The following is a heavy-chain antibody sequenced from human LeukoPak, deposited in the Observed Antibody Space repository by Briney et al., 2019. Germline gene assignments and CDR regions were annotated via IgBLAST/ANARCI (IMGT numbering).Heavy chain of an antibody. V-gene: IGHV4-59*01. CDR3: ARGGGWYPHDAFDI. J-gene: IGHJ3*02. Sequence: SETLSLTCTVSGDSISSYYWSWIRQPPGKGLEWIGYIHDSGSSNYNPSLKSRVTISLDTSENQFFLNLNSVTAADTAVYYCARGGGWYPHDAFDIWGQGAMVTVSS. CDR1: GDSISSYY. CDR2: IHDSGSS. D-gene: IGHD6-19*01.